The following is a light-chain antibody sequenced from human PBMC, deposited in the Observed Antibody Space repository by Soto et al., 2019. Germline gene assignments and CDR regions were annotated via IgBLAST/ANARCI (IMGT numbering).Light chain of an antibody. CDR1: SSYVCRYNY. J-gene: IGLJ1*01. Sequence: QSALTQPASVSRSPGHSITISFTGTSSYVCRYNYVSWYQQFPGKAHKLIIYGVSNRPSGVSNRFSGSKSGKTASLTISGLQAEDEADYYCNSYAGTSYVFGTGTKVTVL. CDR2: GVS. V-gene: IGLV2-14*01. CDR3: NSYAGTSYV.